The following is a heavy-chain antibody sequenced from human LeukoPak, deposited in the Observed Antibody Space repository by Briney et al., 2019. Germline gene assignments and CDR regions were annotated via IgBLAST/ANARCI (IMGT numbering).Heavy chain of an antibody. V-gene: IGHV3-21*01. D-gene: IGHD3-10*01. CDR3: ARAGDKLWFGEYYYYYYMDV. Sequence: GGSLRLSCAASGFTFSSYSMNWVRQAPGKGLEWVSSISSSSSYIYYADSVKGRFTISRDNAKNSLYLQMNSLRAEDTAVYYCARAGDKLWFGEYYYYYYMDVWGKGTTVTVSS. J-gene: IGHJ6*03. CDR2: ISSSSSYI. CDR1: GFTFSSYS.